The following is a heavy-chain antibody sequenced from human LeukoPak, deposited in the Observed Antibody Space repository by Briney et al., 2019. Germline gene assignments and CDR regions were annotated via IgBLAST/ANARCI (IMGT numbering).Heavy chain of an antibody. D-gene: IGHD6-13*01. Sequence: GGSLRLSCAASGFTFSSYAMHWVHQAPGKGLEWVAVISYDGSNKYYADSVKGRFTISRDNSKNSLYLQMNSLRAEDTAVYYCARDKGLDSSSWYFSYYYYYGMDVWGQGTTVTASS. CDR3: ARDKGLDSSSWYFSYYYYYGMDV. CDR1: GFTFSSYA. J-gene: IGHJ6*02. CDR2: ISYDGSNK. V-gene: IGHV3-30-3*01.